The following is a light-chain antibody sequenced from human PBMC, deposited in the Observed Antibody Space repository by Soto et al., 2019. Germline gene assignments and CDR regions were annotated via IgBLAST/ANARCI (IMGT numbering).Light chain of an antibody. V-gene: IGKV1-5*03. CDR1: QSISSW. J-gene: IGKJ1*01. CDR2: KAS. Sequence: DIQMTQSPSTLSASVGDRVTITCRASQSISSWLAWYQQKPGKAPKLLIYKASSLESGVRSRFSGSGSGTVFTLTISSLQPDDFATYYCQYYSSYSRLGQGTKVEIK. CDR3: QYYSSYSR.